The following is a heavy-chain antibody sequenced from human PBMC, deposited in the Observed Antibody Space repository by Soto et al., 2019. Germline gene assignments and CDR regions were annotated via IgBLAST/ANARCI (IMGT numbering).Heavy chain of an antibody. J-gene: IGHJ4*02. CDR1: GFTFSSYG. V-gene: IGHV3-30*18. CDR3: AKSSRITNYFDY. CDR2: ISYDGSNK. D-gene: IGHD1-1*01. Sequence: QVQLVESGGGVVQPGRSLRLSCAASGFTFSSYGMHWVRQAPGKGLEWVAVISYDGSNKYYADSVKGRFTISRDNSKNTLYLQMNSLRAEDTAVYYCAKSSRITNYFDYWGQGTLVTVSS.